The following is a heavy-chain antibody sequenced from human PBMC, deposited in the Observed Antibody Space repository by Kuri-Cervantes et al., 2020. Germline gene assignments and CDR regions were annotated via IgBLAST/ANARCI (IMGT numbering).Heavy chain of an antibody. D-gene: IGHD6-13*01. V-gene: IGHV4-61*01. CDR1: GGSVSSGSYY. J-gene: IGHJ4*02. CDR3: ARLGIIAAAGIY. Sequence: SETLSLTCTVSGGSVSSGSYYWSWIRQPPGKGLEWIGYIYYSGSTNYNPSLKSRVTISVDTSKNQFSLKLSSVTAADTAVYYCARLGIIAAAGIYWGQGTLVTVSS. CDR2: IYYSGST.